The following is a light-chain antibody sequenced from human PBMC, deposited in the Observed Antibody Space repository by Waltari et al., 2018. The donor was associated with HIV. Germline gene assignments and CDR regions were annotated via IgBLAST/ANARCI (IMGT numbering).Light chain of an antibody. J-gene: IGLJ2*01. CDR3: SSYAGSNNLI. CDR1: SSDVGGYDY. CDR2: DVT. V-gene: IGLV2-8*01. Sequence: QSALTQPLSASGSPGQSVTISCNGTSSDVGGYDYVSWYQQHQGKAPKLMLYDVTKRPAGVPDRFSGSKSGSTASLTLSGLQAEDEADYYCSSYAGSNNLIFGGGTKLTVL.